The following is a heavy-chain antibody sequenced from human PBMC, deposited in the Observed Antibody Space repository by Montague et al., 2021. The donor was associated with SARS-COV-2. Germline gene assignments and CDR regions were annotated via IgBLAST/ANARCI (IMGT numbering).Heavy chain of an antibody. J-gene: IGHJ5*02. CDR3: AHLRGSGGYGDWGDP. CDR2: IYWDDDK. D-gene: IGHD6-19*01. Sequence: PALVKPTQTLTLTCTFSGFSPSTSGVGVGWIRQPPGKVLEWLALIYWDDDKRYSSSLKSRLTITKDTSKNQVALTMTNMDPVDTATYYCAHLRGSGGYGDWGDPWGQGTLVTVSS. V-gene: IGHV2-5*02. CDR1: GFSPSTSGVG.